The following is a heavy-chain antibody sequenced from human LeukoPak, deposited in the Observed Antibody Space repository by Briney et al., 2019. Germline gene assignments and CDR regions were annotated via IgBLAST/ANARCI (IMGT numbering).Heavy chain of an antibody. CDR3: VRRVAATWLDY. J-gene: IGHJ4*02. CDR2: IHYSGST. Sequence: SETLSLTCTVSGGSISSYYWSWIRQPPGKGLEWIGYIHYSGSTNFNPSLKSRVTMSVDTSKKQFSLKLSSVIAADTAVYYCVRRVAATWLDYWGQGTLVTVSS. CDR1: GGSISSYY. V-gene: IGHV4-59*08. D-gene: IGHD2-15*01.